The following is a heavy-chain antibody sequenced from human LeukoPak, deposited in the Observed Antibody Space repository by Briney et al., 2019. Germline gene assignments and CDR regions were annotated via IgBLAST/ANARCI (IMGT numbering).Heavy chain of an antibody. CDR2: IYTSGST. Sequence: SETLSLTCAVSGGSISSGSYYWSWIRQPAGKGLEWIGRIYTSGSTNYNPSLKSRVTISVDTSKNQFSLKLSSVTAADTAAYYCARAPESSFYDFWSGYNWFDPWGQGTLVTVSS. V-gene: IGHV4-61*02. D-gene: IGHD3-3*01. CDR3: ARAPESSFYDFWSGYNWFDP. CDR1: GGSISSGSYY. J-gene: IGHJ5*02.